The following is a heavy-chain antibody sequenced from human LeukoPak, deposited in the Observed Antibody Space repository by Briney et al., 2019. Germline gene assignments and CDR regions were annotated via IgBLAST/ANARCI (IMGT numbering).Heavy chain of an antibody. Sequence: GGSLRLSCAASGFTVSSNYMSWVRQAPGKGLEWVSVLYSGGHTNYADSVKGRFTVSRDNSKNTLYLQMNSLRADDTAVYYCVREGGKTFDYWGQGTLVTVSS. CDR1: GFTVSSNY. CDR2: LYSGGHT. J-gene: IGHJ4*02. V-gene: IGHV3-53*01. CDR3: VREGGKTFDY.